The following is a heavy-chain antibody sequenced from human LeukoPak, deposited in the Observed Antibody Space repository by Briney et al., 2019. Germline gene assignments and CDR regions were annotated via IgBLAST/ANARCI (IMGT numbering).Heavy chain of an antibody. CDR3: ARGFRGPFDP. V-gene: IGHV3-21*01. J-gene: IGHJ5*02. CDR1: GFTFSDYT. CDR2: ISSGGTYK. Sequence: GGSLRLSCAASGFTFSDYTMNWVRQAPGKGLEWVSSISSGGTYKYYADSVKGRFTISRDNAQNSLYLQMNSLRAEDTAVYYCARGFRGPFDPWGQGTLVTVSS. D-gene: IGHD2-15*01.